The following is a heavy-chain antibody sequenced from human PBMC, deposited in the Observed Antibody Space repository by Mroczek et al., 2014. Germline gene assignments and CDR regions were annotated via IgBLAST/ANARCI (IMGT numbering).Heavy chain of an antibody. V-gene: IGHV4-59*01. CDR2: IYYSGST. CDR1: GGSISSYY. D-gene: IGHD6-13*01. Sequence: QVQLQQWGPGLVKPSETLSLTCTVSGGSISSYYWSWIRQPPGKGLEWIGYIYYSGSTNYNPSLKSRVTISVDTSKNQFSLKLSSVTAADTAVYYCASSGYSSSWYRAYFDYWGQGTLVTVSS. CDR3: ASSGYSSSWYRAYFDY. J-gene: IGHJ4*02.